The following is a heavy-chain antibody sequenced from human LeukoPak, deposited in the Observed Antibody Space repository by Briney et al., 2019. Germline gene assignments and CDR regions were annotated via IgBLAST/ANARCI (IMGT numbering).Heavy chain of an antibody. CDR3: ARGSSSWYWN. V-gene: IGHV3-21*01. CDR1: GFTFSSCS. D-gene: IGHD6-13*01. Sequence: GGSLRLSCAVSGFTFSSCSMNWVRQAPGKGLEWVSSISSSSSYIYYADSVKGRFTISRNDAKNSLYLQMNSLRAEDTAVYYCARGSSSWYWNWGQGTLVTVSS. CDR2: ISSSSSYI. J-gene: IGHJ4*02.